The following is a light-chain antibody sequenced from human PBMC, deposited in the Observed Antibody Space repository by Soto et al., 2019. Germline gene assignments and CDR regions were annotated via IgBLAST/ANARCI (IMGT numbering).Light chain of an antibody. V-gene: IGLV2-18*02. CDR3: SSYTISSTYA. CDR2: EVS. J-gene: IGLJ1*01. Sequence: QSALTQPPSVSGSPGQSVTISCTGTSSDVGSDNRVSWYQQPPGTAPKLMIYEVSNRPSGVPDRFSGSKSGNTASLTISGLQAEDEADYYCSSYTISSTYAFGTGTKVTVL. CDR1: SSDVGSDNR.